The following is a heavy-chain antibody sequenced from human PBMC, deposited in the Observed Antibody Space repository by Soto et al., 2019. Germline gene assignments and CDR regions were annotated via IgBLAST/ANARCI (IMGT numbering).Heavy chain of an antibody. J-gene: IGHJ4*02. CDR1: GFTFSDYA. CDR2: VSHDGRNT. D-gene: IGHD6-19*01. V-gene: IGHV3-30*18. CDR3: AKGGRKLLVTSDFNY. Sequence: VQLVESGGGVVQPGRSLRLSCAASGFTFSDYAMHWVLQAPGKGLEWVAVVSHDGRNTHYAGSVKCRFTISRDSSQNTVSLEMTSTGAEDTAVFYCAKGGRKLLVTSDFNYWGQGALVTVSS.